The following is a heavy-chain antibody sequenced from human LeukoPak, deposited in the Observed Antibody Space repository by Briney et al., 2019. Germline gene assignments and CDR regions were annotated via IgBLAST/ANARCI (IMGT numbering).Heavy chain of an antibody. D-gene: IGHD1-26*01. J-gene: IGHJ6*02. Sequence: GGSLRLSCAASGFTFSSYAMHWVRQAPGTGLEWVAVISYDGSNKYYADSVKGRFTISRDNSKNTLYLQMNSLRAEDTAVYYCASGSVGAYYYYYGMDVWGQGTTVTVSS. CDR1: GFTFSSYA. V-gene: IGHV3-30-3*01. CDR2: ISYDGSNK. CDR3: ASGSVGAYYYYYGMDV.